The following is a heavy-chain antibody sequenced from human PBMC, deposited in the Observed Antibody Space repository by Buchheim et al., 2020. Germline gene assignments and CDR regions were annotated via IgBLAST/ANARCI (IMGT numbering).Heavy chain of an antibody. J-gene: IGHJ4*02. CDR3: ARDDIVGALAAFDY. CDR2: INNRESI. CDR1: GFTFSSYS. V-gene: IGHV3-48*01. D-gene: IGHD1-26*01. Sequence: EVHLVESGGGSAQPGGSLRLSCIASGFTFSSYSMNWVRQAPGKGLEWVSYINNRESIYYADSVKGRFAISRDNAKHSLYLQMNSLRAEDTAVYYCARDDIVGALAAFDYWGQGIL.